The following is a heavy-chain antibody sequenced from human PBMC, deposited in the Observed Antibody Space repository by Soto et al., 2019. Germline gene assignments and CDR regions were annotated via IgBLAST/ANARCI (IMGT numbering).Heavy chain of an antibody. V-gene: IGHV3-30*18. CDR1: GFTFISCG. D-gene: IGHD5-12*01. Sequence: LRLSCAASGFTFISCGMHWVRQSPGKGLEWVAVISYDGSNKYYADSVKGRFTISRDNSKNTLYLQMNSLRAEDTAVYYCAKPGLEMATIRGAFDIWGQGTMVTVSS. J-gene: IGHJ3*02. CDR2: ISYDGSNK. CDR3: AKPGLEMATIRGAFDI.